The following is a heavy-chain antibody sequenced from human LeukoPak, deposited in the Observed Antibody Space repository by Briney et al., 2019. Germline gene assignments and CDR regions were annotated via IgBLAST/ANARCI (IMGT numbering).Heavy chain of an antibody. CDR3: HGFTKRGWPYMDV. V-gene: IGHV4-4*02. CDR2: IYHRGST. D-gene: IGHD6-19*01. CDR1: GDSISITNW. Sequence: SETLSLTCTVSGDSISITNWWSWVRQTPGNGLEWIGEIYHRGSTYYNPSLKSRVTISLDKSKNQFSLKLTSVTAADTAVYYPHGFTKRGWPYMDVWGKGTTVTVSS. J-gene: IGHJ6*03.